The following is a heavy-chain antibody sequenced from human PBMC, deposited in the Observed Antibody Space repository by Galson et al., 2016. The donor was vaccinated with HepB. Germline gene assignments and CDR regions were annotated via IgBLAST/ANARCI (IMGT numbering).Heavy chain of an antibody. CDR1: GFVFSRYG. V-gene: IGHV3-33*06. CDR3: AKDFSKTTATIGRGNWFDP. D-gene: IGHD5-12*01. CDR2: IWSDGDTK. Sequence: SLRLSCAGSGFVFSRYGMHWIRQAPGAGLEWISLIWSDGDTKFYVDSVKGRFSISRDNSKNTLYLTLNSLRADDTAVYYCAKDFSKTTATIGRGNWFDPWGQGTLVTVSS. J-gene: IGHJ5*02.